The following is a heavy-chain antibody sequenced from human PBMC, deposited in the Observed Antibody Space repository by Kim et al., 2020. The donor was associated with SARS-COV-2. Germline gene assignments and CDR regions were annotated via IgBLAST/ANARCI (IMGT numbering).Heavy chain of an antibody. CDR3: TRGGAGGWGRVDP. CDR1: GYTFNTYA. CDR2: INAADGYG. Sequence: ASVKVSCKASGYTFNTYAIDWVRQAPGQRLEWMGWINAADGYGTYSQNFQGRLTITRDTSASTAYMELSSLRSEDTAVYYCTRGGAGGWGRVDPWGHGTL. J-gene: IGHJ5*02. D-gene: IGHD3-10*01. V-gene: IGHV1-3*01.